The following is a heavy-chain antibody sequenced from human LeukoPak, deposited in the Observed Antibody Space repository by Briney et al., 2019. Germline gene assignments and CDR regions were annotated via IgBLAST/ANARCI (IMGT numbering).Heavy chain of an antibody. CDR1: GYTFTSYA. CDR3: ARDMYYYGSGSYLGTSNAFDI. V-gene: IGHV7-4-1*02. Sequence: ASVKVSCKASGYTFTSYAMNWVRQAPGQGLEWMGRINTNTGNPTYAQGFTVRFVFSLDTSVSPAYLQISSLKAEDTAVYYCARDMYYYGSGSYLGTSNAFDIWGQGTMVTVSS. J-gene: IGHJ3*02. D-gene: IGHD3-10*01. CDR2: INTNTGNP.